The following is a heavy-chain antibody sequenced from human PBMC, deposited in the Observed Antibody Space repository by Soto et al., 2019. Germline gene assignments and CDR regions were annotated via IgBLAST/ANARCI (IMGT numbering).Heavy chain of an antibody. CDR1: GGSMSGSY. V-gene: IGHV4-59*01. CDR2: IYYTGSP. D-gene: IGHD6-19*01. J-gene: IGHJ4*02. CDR3: ARGGWYLDD. Sequence: SETLSLTCTVSGGSMSGSYWSWIRQCPGKGLEWIAFIYYTGSPEYNPSLNSRVTISIDTSKNQFSLKLSAVTAADTAVYYCARGGWYLDDPGQATGVTVAS.